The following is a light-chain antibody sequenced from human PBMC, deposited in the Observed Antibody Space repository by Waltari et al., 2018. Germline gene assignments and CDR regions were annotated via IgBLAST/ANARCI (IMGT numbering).Light chain of an antibody. CDR2: LDN. CDR3: QVWDSGPDPWV. V-gene: IGLV3-21*04. J-gene: IGLJ3*02. Sequence: SYVLTQPPSVSVALGETARLTCEGDYLPGKSVPWYQEKSGQAPVLVMYLDNGRPSGVPERFSGSNSGNTATLTINRVEGGDEAEYYCQVWDSGPDPWVFGGGTKLTVL. CDR1: YLPGKS.